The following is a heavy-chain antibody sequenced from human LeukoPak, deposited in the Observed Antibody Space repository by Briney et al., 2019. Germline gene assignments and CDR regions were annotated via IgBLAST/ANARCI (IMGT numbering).Heavy chain of an antibody. CDR1: GFTFSSYG. Sequence: PGGSLRLSCAASGFTFSSYGMSWVRQAPGKGLEWVSAISGSGGSTYYADYVKGRFTISRDNSKNTLYLQMNSLRAEDTAVYYCAKEYYGSGSYYNPYYYYYYMDVWGKGTTVTISS. J-gene: IGHJ6*03. D-gene: IGHD3-10*01. CDR2: ISGSGGST. V-gene: IGHV3-23*01. CDR3: AKEYYGSGSYYNPYYYYYYMDV.